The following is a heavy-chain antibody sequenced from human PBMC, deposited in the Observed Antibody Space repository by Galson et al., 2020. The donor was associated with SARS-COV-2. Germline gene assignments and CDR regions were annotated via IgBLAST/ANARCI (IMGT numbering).Heavy chain of an antibody. CDR1: GYTFTGYY. D-gene: IGHD3-10*01. CDR2: INPNSGGT. V-gene: IGHV1-2*02. J-gene: IGHJ4*02. Sequence: ASVKVSCKASGYTFTGYYMHWVRQAPGQGLEWMGWINPNSGGTNYAQKFQGRVTMTRDTSISTAYMELSRLRSDDTAVYYCAREDYGSGSYSTDYWGQGTLVTVSS. CDR3: AREDYGSGSYSTDY.